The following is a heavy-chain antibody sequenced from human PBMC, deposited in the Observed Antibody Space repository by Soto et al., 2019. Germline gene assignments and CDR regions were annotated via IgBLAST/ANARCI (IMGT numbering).Heavy chain of an antibody. D-gene: IGHD3-9*01. CDR2: ISGGGGST. CDR3: AKIASYDILSGSRKYTWFDP. CDR1: GFTFSSYA. J-gene: IGHJ5*02. Sequence: EVQLLESGGGLVQPGGSLRLSCAASGFTFSSYAMSWVRQAPGKGLEWVSAISGGGGSTYYADSVKGRFTISRDNSKNTLYLHMKSLRAEDTAVYYCAKIASYDILSGSRKYTWFDPWGQGTLVTVSS. V-gene: IGHV3-23*01.